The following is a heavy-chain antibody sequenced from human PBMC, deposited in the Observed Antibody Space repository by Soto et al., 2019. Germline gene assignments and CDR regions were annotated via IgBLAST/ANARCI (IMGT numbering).Heavy chain of an antibody. CDR2: IYPTFHSP. V-gene: IGHV1-46*01. J-gene: IGHJ3*01. CDR1: GDTFSHYY. Sequence: QVQLVQSGAEVKKPGASVKISCKASGDTFSHYYMHWVRQAPGQGLEWMSIIYPTFHSPTYSQNLQDRLNVTTDASTLTVYMELSSLKSEDTAVYYCASAQVSGTIEIGFSVWGQGTLVTVSS. CDR3: ASAQVSGTIEIGFSV. D-gene: IGHD1-26*01.